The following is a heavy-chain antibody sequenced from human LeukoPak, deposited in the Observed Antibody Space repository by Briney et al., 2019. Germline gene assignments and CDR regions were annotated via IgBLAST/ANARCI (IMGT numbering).Heavy chain of an antibody. CDR2: IYYSGST. V-gene: IGHV4-59*08. Sequence: SETLSLTCTVSGGSISSYYWSWIRQPPGKGLEWIGYIYYSGSTNYNPSLKSRVTISVDTSKNQFSLKLSSVTAADTAVYYCARLCSGGSCYSGPPTDYWGQGTLVTVSS. J-gene: IGHJ4*02. CDR3: ARLCSGGSCYSGPPTDY. D-gene: IGHD2-15*01. CDR1: GGSISSYY.